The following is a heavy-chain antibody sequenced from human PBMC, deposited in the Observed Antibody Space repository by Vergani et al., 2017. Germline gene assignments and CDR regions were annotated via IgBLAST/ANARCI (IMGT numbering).Heavy chain of an antibody. CDR2: IYHSGST. V-gene: IGHV4-30-2*01. Sequence: QVQLQESGPGLVKPSQTLSLTCTVSGGSISSGGYYWSWIRQPPGKGLEWIGYIYHSGSTYYNPSLKSRVTISVDRSKNQFSLKLSSVTAADTAVYYCARAGVTTVFDYWGQGTLVTVSS. J-gene: IGHJ4*02. CDR3: ARAGVTTVFDY. D-gene: IGHD4-17*01. CDR1: GGSISSGGYY.